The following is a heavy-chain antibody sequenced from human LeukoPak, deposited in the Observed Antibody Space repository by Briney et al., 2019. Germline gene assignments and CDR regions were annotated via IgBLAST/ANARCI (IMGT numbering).Heavy chain of an antibody. CDR3: ASSYYCGSGSYYIPGEFDI. V-gene: IGHV3-30-3*01. J-gene: IGHJ3*02. CDR1: GFTFSSYT. Sequence: GGSLRLSCAASGFTFSSYTMNWVRQAPGKGLEWVAFISYDGSNKYYADSVKGRFTISRDNSKNTLYLQMNILRAEDTAVYYCASSYYCGSGSYYIPGEFDICGQGKMGTVSS. CDR2: ISYDGSNK. D-gene: IGHD3-10*01.